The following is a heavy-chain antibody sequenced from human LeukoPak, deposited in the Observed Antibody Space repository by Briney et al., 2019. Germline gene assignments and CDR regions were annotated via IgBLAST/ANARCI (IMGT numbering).Heavy chain of an antibody. D-gene: IGHD3-10*01. CDR3: ARHGSLSGLDY. J-gene: IGHJ4*02. CDR2: INHSGST. Sequence: SETLSLTCAVYGGSFSGYYWSWIRQPPGKGLEWIGEINHSGSTNYNPSLKSRVTISVDTSKNQFSLKLSSVTAADTAVYYRARHGSLSGLDYWGQGTLVTVSS. V-gene: IGHV4-34*01. CDR1: GGSFSGYY.